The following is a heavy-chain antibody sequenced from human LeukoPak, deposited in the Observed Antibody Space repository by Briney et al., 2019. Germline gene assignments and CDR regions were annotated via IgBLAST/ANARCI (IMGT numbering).Heavy chain of an antibody. Sequence: KTSETLSLTCTVSGGSISSYYWSWIRQPPGKGLEWIGYIYYSGSTNYNPSLKSRVTISVDTSKNQFSLKLSSVTAADTAVYYCARDLWFGAGRVFDIWGQGTMVTVSS. CDR3: ARDLWFGAGRVFDI. CDR1: GGSISSYY. V-gene: IGHV4-59*12. D-gene: IGHD3-10*01. CDR2: IYYSGST. J-gene: IGHJ3*02.